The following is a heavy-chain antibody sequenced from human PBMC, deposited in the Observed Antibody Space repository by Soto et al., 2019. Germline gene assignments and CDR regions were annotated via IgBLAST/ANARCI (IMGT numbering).Heavy chain of an antibody. Sequence: SETLSLTFTVSGGSISSSSYYWGWIRQPPGKRLEWIGSIYYSGSTYYNPSLKGRATISDATSMNQFSLKLSSVTAADTAVFYCPSQPGGSYDNFDYWGQGTLVTVSS. J-gene: IGHJ4*02. V-gene: IGHV4-39*01. CDR1: GGSISSSSYY. CDR3: PSQPGGSYDNFDY. D-gene: IGHD2-15*01. CDR2: IYYSGST.